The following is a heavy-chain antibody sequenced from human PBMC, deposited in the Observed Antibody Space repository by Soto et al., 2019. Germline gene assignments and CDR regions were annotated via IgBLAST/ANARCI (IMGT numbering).Heavy chain of an antibody. Sequence: QVQLVQSGAEVKKPGSSVKVSCKASGGTFSSYTISWVRQAPGQELEWMGTIIPIPGIANYAQKFQGRVTITAEKFTSTAYLELRSLRSEDTAVYYFASVYSDYSYLGQGSLVTVSS. CDR1: GGTFSSYT. D-gene: IGHD4-17*01. CDR2: IIPIPGIA. V-gene: IGHV1-69*02. J-gene: IGHJ4*02. CDR3: ASVYSDYSY.